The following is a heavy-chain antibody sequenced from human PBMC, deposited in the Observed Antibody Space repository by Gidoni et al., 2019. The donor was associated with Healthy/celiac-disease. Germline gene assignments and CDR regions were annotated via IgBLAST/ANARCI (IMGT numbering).Heavy chain of an antibody. CDR1: GFTFSSYA. CDR3: ARDGGVWEYYYYGMDV. V-gene: IGHV3-64*01. Sequence: EVQLVASGGGLVQPVGSLRLSCAASGFTFSSYAMHWVRQAPGKGLEYVSAISSNGGSTYYANSVKGRFTIARDNSKNTRYLQMGSLRAEDMAVYYCARDGGVWEYYYYGMDVWGQGTTVTVSS. J-gene: IGHJ6*02. CDR2: ISSNGGST. D-gene: IGHD1-26*01.